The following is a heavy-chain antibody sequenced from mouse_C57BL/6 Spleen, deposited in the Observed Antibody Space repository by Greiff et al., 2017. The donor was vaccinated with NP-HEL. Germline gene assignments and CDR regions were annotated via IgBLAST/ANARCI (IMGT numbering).Heavy chain of an antibody. D-gene: IGHD2-4*01. J-gene: IGHJ1*03. CDR3: ARLEGLPRYFDV. CDR2: IDPSDSYT. CDR1: GYTFTSYW. V-gene: IGHV1-59*01. Sequence: QVQLQQPGAELVRPGTSVKLSCKASGYTFTSYWMHWVKQRPGQGLEWIGVIDPSDSYTNYNQKFKGKATLTVDTSSSTAYMQLSSLTSEDSAVYYCARLEGLPRYFDVWGTGTTVTVSS.